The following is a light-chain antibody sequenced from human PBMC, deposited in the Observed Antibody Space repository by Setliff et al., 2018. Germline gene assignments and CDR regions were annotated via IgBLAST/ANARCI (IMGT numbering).Light chain of an antibody. V-gene: IGLV2-8*01. Sequence: QFVLTQPPSASGSPGQSVTISCTGTSSDVGTYKLVSWSQQHPGKGPKLVIYEVNRRPSGVPDRFSGSKSGNTASLTVSGLQAEDEADYYCSSYAGGDIYVFGTGTKVTVL. J-gene: IGLJ1*01. CDR1: SSDVGTYKL. CDR2: EVN. CDR3: SSYAGGDIYV.